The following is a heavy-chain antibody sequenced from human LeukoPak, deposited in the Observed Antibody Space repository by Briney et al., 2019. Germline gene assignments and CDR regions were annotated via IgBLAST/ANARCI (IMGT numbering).Heavy chain of an antibody. Sequence: PGGSLRLFCAASGFTFDDHGMSWVRQARGKGLEWLSVITWNGGRTAYADSVKGRFTISRDNVKNSLYLQMNSLRAEDTALYYCAREWAVADNYFDYWGQGTLVTVSS. CDR2: ITWNGGRT. CDR1: GFTFDDHG. CDR3: AREWAVADNYFDY. J-gene: IGHJ4*02. V-gene: IGHV3-20*04. D-gene: IGHD6-19*01.